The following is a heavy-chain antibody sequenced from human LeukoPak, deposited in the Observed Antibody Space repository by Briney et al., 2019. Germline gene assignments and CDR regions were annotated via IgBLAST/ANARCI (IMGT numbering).Heavy chain of an antibody. J-gene: IGHJ5*02. D-gene: IGHD3-22*01. Sequence: SETLSLTCTVSGDSISTFYWSWIRQPAGKGLEWNGRIYTSGSTNYNPSLKSRVTMSVDTSKNQFSLKLSSVTAADTAVYYCARFYDSSGYLWFDPWGQGTLVTVSS. CDR3: ARFYDSSGYLWFDP. CDR2: IYTSGST. CDR1: GDSISTFY. V-gene: IGHV4-4*07.